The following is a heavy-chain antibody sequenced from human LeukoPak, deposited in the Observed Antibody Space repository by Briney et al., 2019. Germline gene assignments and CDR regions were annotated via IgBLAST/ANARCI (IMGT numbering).Heavy chain of an antibody. CDR2: IWYDGSNK. CDR1: GFTFSSYG. V-gene: IGHV3-33*01. J-gene: IGHJ3*02. D-gene: IGHD1-20*01. CDR3: ARDPYGITGTRADAFDI. Sequence: PGGSLRLSCAASGFTFSSYGMHWVRQAPGKGLEWVAVIWYDGSNKYYADSVKGRFTISRDNSKNTLYLQMNSLRAEDTAVYYCARDPYGITGTRADAFDIWGQGTMVTVSS.